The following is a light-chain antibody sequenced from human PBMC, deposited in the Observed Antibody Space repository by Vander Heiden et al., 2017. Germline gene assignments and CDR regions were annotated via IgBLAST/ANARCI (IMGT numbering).Light chain of an antibody. CDR3: QQYGSSPLGT. Sequence: EIVLTQSPGTLSLSPGERATLSCRASQSVSSSYLAWYQQKPGQAPRLLIYGASSRATGIPDRFSGSGSGTDFTLTISRLEPEDSAVYYCQQYGSSPLGTFGQGTKLEIK. CDR2: GAS. J-gene: IGKJ2*02. V-gene: IGKV3-20*01. CDR1: QSVSSSY.